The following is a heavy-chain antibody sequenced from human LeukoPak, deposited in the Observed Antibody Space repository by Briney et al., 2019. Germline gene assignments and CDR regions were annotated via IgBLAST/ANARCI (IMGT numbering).Heavy chain of an antibody. D-gene: IGHD3-16*01. J-gene: IGHJ4*02. V-gene: IGHV3-11*01. CDR2: ISSSGSTI. CDR3: ARERGRGLSYFDY. CDR1: GFPSSDYY. Sequence: GGSLRLSCAASGFPSSDYYMSWIRQAPGKGLEWVSYISSSGSTIYYADSVKGRFTISRDNAKNSLYLQMNSLRAEDTAVYYCARERGRGLSYFDYWGQGTLVTVSS.